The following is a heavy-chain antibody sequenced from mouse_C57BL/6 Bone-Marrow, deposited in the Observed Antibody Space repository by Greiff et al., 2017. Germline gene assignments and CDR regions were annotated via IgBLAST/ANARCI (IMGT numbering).Heavy chain of an antibody. CDR1: GFSLTSYG. V-gene: IGHV2-2*01. Sequence: VQLQESGPGLVQPSQSLSITCTVSGFSLTSYGVHWVRQSPGKGLEWLGVIWSGGSTDYNAAFISRLSISKDNSKSQVFFKMNSLQADDTAIYYCARNSAYYDYVPFAYWGQGTLVTVSA. CDR3: ARNSAYYDYVPFAY. D-gene: IGHD2-4*01. J-gene: IGHJ3*01. CDR2: IWSGGST.